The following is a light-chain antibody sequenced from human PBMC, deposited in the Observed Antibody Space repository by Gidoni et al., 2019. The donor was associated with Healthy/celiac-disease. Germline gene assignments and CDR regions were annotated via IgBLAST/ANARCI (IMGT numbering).Light chain of an antibody. Sequence: EIILTQSPGTLSVSPGERATLFCRATQPVSGNFLAWYQQKPGQPPSLLIYDTSRRATGVPDMFSGSGSGTDFSLLISRRQTEDSALYYCQQYGASPLTFGGGTRVEI. V-gene: IGKV3-20*01. J-gene: IGKJ4*01. CDR3: QQYGASPLT. CDR1: QPVSGNF. CDR2: DTS.